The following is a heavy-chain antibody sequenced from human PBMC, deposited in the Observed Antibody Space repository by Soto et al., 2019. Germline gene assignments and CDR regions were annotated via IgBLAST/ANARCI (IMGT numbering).Heavy chain of an antibody. V-gene: IGHV3-74*01. J-gene: IGHJ4*02. Sequence: GGSLRLSCAASGFTFRNYWMNWVRQAPGKGLVWVSRINRDGSSTSYADSVKGRVTISRDTAKNTLYLQMNSLRAEDTAVYYCAREIVTTGEYYFDSWGQGTLVTVSS. CDR2: INRDGSST. D-gene: IGHD1-1*01. CDR3: AREIVTTGEYYFDS. CDR1: GFTFRNYW.